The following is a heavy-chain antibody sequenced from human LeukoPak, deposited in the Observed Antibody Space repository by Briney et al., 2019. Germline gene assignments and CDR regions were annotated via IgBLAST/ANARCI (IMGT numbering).Heavy chain of an antibody. CDR2: ISGSGGSA. CDR3: AKSGYNWNYGFDY. D-gene: IGHD1-7*01. V-gene: IGHV3-23*01. Sequence: GGSLRLSCAASGFTFSGYVMSWVRQAPGKGLEWVSAISGSGGSAYYADSVKGRFTISRDNSKNTLYIQMNSLRAEDTAVYYCAKSGYNWNYGFDYWGQGTLVTVSS. J-gene: IGHJ4*02. CDR1: GFTFSGYV.